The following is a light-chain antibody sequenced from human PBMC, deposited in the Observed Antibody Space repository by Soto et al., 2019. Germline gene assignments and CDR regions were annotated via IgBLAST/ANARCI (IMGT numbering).Light chain of an antibody. V-gene: IGKV3-15*01. Sequence: EIVMTQSPATLSVSPGERATLSCRASQSVSSNLAWYQQKPGQAPRLLIYGASTRATGIPARFSGSGSGTEFPLTISSLQSEDFADYYCQHYNNWPRTFGQGTKVEI. CDR2: GAS. CDR1: QSVSSN. CDR3: QHYNNWPRT. J-gene: IGKJ1*01.